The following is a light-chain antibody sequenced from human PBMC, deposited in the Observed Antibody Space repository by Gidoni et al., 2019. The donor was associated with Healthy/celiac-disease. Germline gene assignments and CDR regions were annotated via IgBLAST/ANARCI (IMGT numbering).Light chain of an antibody. V-gene: IGLV2-23*02. CDR3: CSYAGSSTFVYV. CDR1: SRDFGSYKL. CDR2: EVS. Sequence: QSALTQPASVSGSPGQSNTISCTGTSRDFGSYKLVSWYQQHPGKAPKLMIYEVSKRPSGVSNRFSGSKSGNTASLTISGLQAEDEADYYCCSYAGSSTFVYVFGTGTKVTVL. J-gene: IGLJ1*01.